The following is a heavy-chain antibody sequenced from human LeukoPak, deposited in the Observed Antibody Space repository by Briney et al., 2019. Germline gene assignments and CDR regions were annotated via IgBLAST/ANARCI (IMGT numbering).Heavy chain of an antibody. CDR1: GFTFDDYA. CDR3: AKDRITARGGDFDY. J-gene: IGHJ4*02. Sequence: GRSLRLSCAASGFTFDDYAVHWVRQAPGKGLEWVSGISWNSGCIGYADSVKGRFTISRDNAKNSLYLQMNRLRAEDTALYYCAKDRITARGGDFDYWGQGTLVTVSS. D-gene: IGHD6-6*01. CDR2: ISWNSGCI. V-gene: IGHV3-9*01.